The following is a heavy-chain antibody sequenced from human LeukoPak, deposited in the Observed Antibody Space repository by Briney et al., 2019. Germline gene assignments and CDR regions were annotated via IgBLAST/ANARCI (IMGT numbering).Heavy chain of an antibody. Sequence: GGSLRLSCAASGFTFSSYAMSWVRQAPGKGLEWVSAISGSGGSTYYADSVKGRFTISRDNSKNTLYLQMNSLRAEDTAVYYCAKSHEYSSSSSIQHWGQGTLVTVSS. V-gene: IGHV3-23*01. CDR3: AKSHEYSSSSSIQH. CDR1: GFTFSSYA. D-gene: IGHD6-6*01. J-gene: IGHJ1*01. CDR2: ISGSGGST.